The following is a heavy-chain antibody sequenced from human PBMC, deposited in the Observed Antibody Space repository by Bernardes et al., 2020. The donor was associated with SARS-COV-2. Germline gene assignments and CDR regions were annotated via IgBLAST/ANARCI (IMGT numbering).Heavy chain of an antibody. CDR3: ARRAIWLDY. J-gene: IGHJ4*02. CDR2: INHSGST. D-gene: IGHD5-18*01. CDR1: GGSFSGYY. V-gene: IGHV4-34*01. Sequence: SETLSLTCAVYGGSFSGYYWSWIRQPPGKGLEWIWEINHSGSTNYNPSLKSRVTISVDTSKNQFSLKLSSVTAADTAVYYCARRAIWLDYWGQGTLVTVSS.